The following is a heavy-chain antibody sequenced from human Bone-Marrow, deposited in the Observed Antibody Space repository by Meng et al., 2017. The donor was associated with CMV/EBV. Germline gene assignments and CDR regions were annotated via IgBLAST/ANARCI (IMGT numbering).Heavy chain of an antibody. J-gene: IGHJ3*02. D-gene: IGHD3-22*01. V-gene: IGHV3-7*01. CDR3: AITTLVAAFDI. CDR2: IKQDGSEK. Sequence: LSLTCAASGFTFSSYWMSWVRQAPGKGLEWVANIKQDGSEKYYVDSVKGRFTISRDNAKNSLYLQMNSLRAEDTAVYYCAITTLVAAFDIWGQGKMVTVSS. CDR1: GFTFSSYW.